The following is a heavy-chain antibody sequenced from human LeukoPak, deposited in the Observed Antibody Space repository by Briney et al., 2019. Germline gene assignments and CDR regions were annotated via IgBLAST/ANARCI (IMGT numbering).Heavy chain of an antibody. V-gene: IGHV3-21*01. CDR1: GFTFSSYS. CDR2: ISSSISYI. D-gene: IGHD2-15*01. CDR3: TRDPANYCSGCSCYSLDY. J-gene: IGHJ4*02. Sequence: GGSLRLSCAASGFTFSSYSINSVRQAPGKGLKWVSSISSSISYIYYAASVKGRFTISRHNAKNSLYLQFNSLIAQATAVFYCTRDPANYCSGCSCYSLDYWGQGTLVTVSS.